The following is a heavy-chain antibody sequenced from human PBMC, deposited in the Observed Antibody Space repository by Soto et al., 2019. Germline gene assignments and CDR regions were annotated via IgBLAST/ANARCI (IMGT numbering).Heavy chain of an antibody. D-gene: IGHD3-3*01. CDR3: AKETTYYDFWSGNHYGMDV. Sequence: QVQLVESGGGVVQPGRSLRLSCAASGFTFSSYGMHWVRQAPGKGLEWVAVISYDGSNKYYADSVKGRFTISRDNSKNTLYLQMNSLRAEDTAVYYCAKETTYYDFWSGNHYGMDVWGQGTTVTVSS. V-gene: IGHV3-30*18. J-gene: IGHJ6*02. CDR1: GFTFSSYG. CDR2: ISYDGSNK.